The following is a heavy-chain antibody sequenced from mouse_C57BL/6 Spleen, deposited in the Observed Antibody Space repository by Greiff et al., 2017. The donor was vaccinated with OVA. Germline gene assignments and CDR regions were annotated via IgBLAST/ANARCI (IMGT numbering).Heavy chain of an antibody. CDR3: ARRDGYSGY. Sequence: VKLQESGAELVRPGTSVKVSCKASGYAFTNYLIEWVKQRPGQGLEWIGVINPGSGGTNYNEKFKGKATLTADKSSSTAYMQLSSLTSEDSAVYFCARRDGYSGYWGQGTTLTVSS. J-gene: IGHJ2*01. D-gene: IGHD2-3*01. CDR2: INPGSGGT. V-gene: IGHV1-54*01. CDR1: GYAFTNYL.